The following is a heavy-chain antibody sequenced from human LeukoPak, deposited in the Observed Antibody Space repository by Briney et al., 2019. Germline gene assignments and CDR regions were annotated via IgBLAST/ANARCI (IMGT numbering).Heavy chain of an antibody. J-gene: IGHJ4*02. CDR2: IFYSGST. V-gene: IGHV4-39*01. CDR3: AGLVVGTATIDY. Sequence: KSSETLSLTCNVSGGSISSYYWGWIRQPPGKGLEWIGNIFYSGSTYYNPSLKSRVTISVDTSKNQFSLKLRSVTAADTAVYYCAGLVVGTATIDYWGQGTLVTVSS. CDR1: GGSISSYY. D-gene: IGHD2-21*02.